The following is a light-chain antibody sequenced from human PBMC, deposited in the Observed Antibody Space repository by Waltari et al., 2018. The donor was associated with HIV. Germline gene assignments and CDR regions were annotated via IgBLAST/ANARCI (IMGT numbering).Light chain of an antibody. CDR2: GNS. Sequence: QSLLTQPPSVSGAPGQRVTISCTGSSSNIEAGFDVHWYQQLPGTVPKLLIYGNSNRPSGVPHRFSGSKSGTSASLAITGLQAEDEADYYCQSYDRSLSGYVVFGGGTKLTVL. J-gene: IGLJ2*01. CDR1: SSNIEAGFD. CDR3: QSYDRSLSGYVV. V-gene: IGLV1-40*01.